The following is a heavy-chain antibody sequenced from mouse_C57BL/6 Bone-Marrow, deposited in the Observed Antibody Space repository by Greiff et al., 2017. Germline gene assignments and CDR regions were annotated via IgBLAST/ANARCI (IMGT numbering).Heavy chain of an antibody. Sequence: VQLQQSGPELVKPGASVQIPCKASGYTFTDYNMDWVKQSHGKSLEWIGDINPNNGGTIYNQKFKGKATLTVDKSSSTAYMELRSLTSEDTAVYYCARPWYFDVWGTGTTVTVSS. CDR3: ARPWYFDV. V-gene: IGHV1-18*01. CDR2: INPNNGGT. J-gene: IGHJ1*03. CDR1: GYTFTDYN.